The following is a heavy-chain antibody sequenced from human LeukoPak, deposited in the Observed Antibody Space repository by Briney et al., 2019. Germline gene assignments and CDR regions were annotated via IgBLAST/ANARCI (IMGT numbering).Heavy chain of an antibody. CDR2: ISSSSSTI. V-gene: IGHV3-48*01. D-gene: IGHD4-17*01. J-gene: IGHJ4*02. CDR1: GFTFSSYS. Sequence: GGSLRLSCAASGFTFSSYSMNWVRQAPGKGLEWVSYISSSSSTIYYADSVKGRFTISRDNAKNSLYLQMNSLRAEDTAVYYCARDRGDYGRPADYWGQGTLVTVSS. CDR3: ARDRGDYGRPADY.